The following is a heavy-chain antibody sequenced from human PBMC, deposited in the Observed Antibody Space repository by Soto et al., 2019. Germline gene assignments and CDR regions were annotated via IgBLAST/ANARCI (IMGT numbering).Heavy chain of an antibody. CDR3: ARWDYDSRSWYDPTGFDP. D-gene: IGHD6-13*01. Sequence: SVKVSCKASGGTFSSYTISWVRQAPGQGLEWMGRIIPILGIANYAQKFQGRVTITADKSTSTAYMELSSLRSEDTAVYYCARWDYDSRSWYDPTGFDPWGQGTLVTVSS. J-gene: IGHJ5*02. CDR2: IIPILGIA. V-gene: IGHV1-69*02. CDR1: GGTFSSYT.